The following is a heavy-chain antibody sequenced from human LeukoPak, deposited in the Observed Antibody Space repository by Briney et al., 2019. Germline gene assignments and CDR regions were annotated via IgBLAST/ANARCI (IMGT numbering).Heavy chain of an antibody. Sequence: SSETLSLTCTVSGGSISSSSYFWGWIRQPPGKGLEWIGEINHSGSTNYNPSLKSRVTISVDTSKNQFSLKLSSVTAADTAVYYCARGVDTAIRATLYYFDYWGQGTLVTVSS. CDR2: INHSGST. V-gene: IGHV4-39*07. D-gene: IGHD5-18*01. J-gene: IGHJ4*02. CDR3: ARGVDTAIRATLYYFDY. CDR1: GGSISSSSYF.